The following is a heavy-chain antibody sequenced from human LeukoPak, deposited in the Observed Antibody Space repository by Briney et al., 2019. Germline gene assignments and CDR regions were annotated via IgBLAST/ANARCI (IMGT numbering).Heavy chain of an antibody. D-gene: IGHD3-16*01. CDR2: IYSGGST. V-gene: IGHV3-53*01. CDR3: ARGGGYFERNAYINAFWD. J-gene: IGHJ4*02. Sequence: GGSLRLSCAVSRMTLRTSDVNCVRQAPGKGLEWVSVIYSGGSTYYADSVKGRFTISRDNSKNTLYLQMNSLRAEDTAVYYCARGGGYFERNAYINAFWDWGQGTLVTVSS. CDR1: RMTLRTSD.